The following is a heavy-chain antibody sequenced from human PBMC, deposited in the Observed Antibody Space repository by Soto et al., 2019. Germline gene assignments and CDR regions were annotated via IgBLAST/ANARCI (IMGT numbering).Heavy chain of an antibody. D-gene: IGHD2-15*01. J-gene: IGHJ5*02. CDR1: GGSISSSSYY. V-gene: IGHV4-39*01. Sequence: QLQLQESGPGLVKPSETLSLTCTVSGGSISSSSYYWGWIRQPPGKGLEWIGSIYYTGSTSYNPSLKRRVTISVDTSKNQFSLKLSSVTAADTAVYYCARLPNSPLNWFDPWGQGTLVTVSS. CDR3: ARLPNSPLNWFDP. CDR2: IYYTGST.